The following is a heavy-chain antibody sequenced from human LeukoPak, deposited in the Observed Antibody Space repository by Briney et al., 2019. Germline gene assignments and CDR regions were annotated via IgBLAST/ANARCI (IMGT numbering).Heavy chain of an antibody. CDR3: ARERGYCASSSCYTSDAFDI. CDR2: INPTGGGT. D-gene: IGHD2-2*02. Sequence: ASVKVSCKASGYPFIGNYIHWVRQAPGHGLEWMGWINPTGGGTIYAQRFQGRVTMTRDTSITTAYMELSRLRSDDTAMYYCARERGYCASSSCYTSDAFDIWGQGTMVTVSS. V-gene: IGHV1-2*02. CDR1: GYPFIGNY. J-gene: IGHJ3*02.